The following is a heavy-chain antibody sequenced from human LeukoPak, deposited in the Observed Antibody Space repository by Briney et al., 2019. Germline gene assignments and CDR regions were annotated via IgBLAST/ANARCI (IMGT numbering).Heavy chain of an antibody. D-gene: IGHD3-3*01. CDR1: GGSISSSSYY. J-gene: IGHJ4*02. CDR2: IYYSGST. CDR3: ARSPSPFITIFGVVTKLYYFDY. V-gene: IGHV4-39*01. Sequence: SETLSLTCTVSGGSISSSSYYWGWIRQPPGKGLEWIGSIYYSGSTYYNPSPKSRVTISVDTSKNQFSLKLSSVTAADTAVYYCARSPSPFITIFGVVTKLYYFDYWGQGTLVTVSS.